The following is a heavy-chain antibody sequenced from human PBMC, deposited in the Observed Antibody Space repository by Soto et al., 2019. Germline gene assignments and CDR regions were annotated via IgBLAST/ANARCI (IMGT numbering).Heavy chain of an antibody. CDR1: GFTFSSYG. CDR3: AEDMWDIVLVPAAVYGMDV. CDR2: ISYDGSNK. J-gene: IGHJ6*02. Sequence: GGSLRLSCAASGFTFSSYGMHWVRQAPGKGLEWVAVISYDGSNKYYADSVKGRFTISRDNSKNTLYLQMNGLRAEDTAVYYCAEDMWDIVLVPAAVYGMDVWGQGTTVTVSS. D-gene: IGHD2-2*01. V-gene: IGHV3-30*18.